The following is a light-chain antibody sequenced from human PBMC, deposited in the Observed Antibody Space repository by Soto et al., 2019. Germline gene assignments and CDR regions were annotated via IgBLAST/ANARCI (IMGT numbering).Light chain of an antibody. CDR2: DAS. V-gene: IGKV3-11*01. J-gene: IGKJ1*01. CDR1: QRVSSY. CDR3: QQRSNWPPWT. Sequence: EIVLTQSPATLSLSPGERATLSCRASQRVSSYLAWYQQKPGQAPRLLIYDASNRATGIPARFSGSGSGTDFTLTISSLEPEDFAVYYCQQRSNWPPWTFGQGTKVDIK.